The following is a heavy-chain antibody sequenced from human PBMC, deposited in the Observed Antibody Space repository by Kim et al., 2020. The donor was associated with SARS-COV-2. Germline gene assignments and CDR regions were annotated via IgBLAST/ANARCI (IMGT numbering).Heavy chain of an antibody. Sequence: SETLSLTCTVSGGSISSSSYYWGWIRQPPGKGLEWIGSIYYSGSTYYNPSLKSRVTISVDTSKNQFSLKLSSVTAADTAVYYCARRPSMVRGVIPSYYYYGMDVWDQGTTVTVSS. CDR1: GGSISSSSYY. CDR3: ARRPSMVRGVIPSYYYYGMDV. J-gene: IGHJ6*02. V-gene: IGHV4-39*01. CDR2: IYYSGST. D-gene: IGHD3-10*01.